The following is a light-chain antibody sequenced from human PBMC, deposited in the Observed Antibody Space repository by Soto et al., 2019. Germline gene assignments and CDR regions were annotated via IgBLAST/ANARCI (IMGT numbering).Light chain of an antibody. CDR1: QSVSSNY. J-gene: IGKJ5*01. CDR3: QQYGNSAPIT. CDR2: GAS. V-gene: IGKV3-20*01. Sequence: EIVLTQSPGTLSLSPGERATLSCRASQSVSSNYLAWYQQKPGQAPSLLIYGASSRATGFPDRFSGSGSGTNFTLTISSLEPEDFGMYFCQQYGNSAPITFGQGTRVEIE.